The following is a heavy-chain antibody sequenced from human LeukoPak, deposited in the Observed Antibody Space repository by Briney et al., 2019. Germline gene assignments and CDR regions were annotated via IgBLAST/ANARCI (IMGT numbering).Heavy chain of an antibody. CDR3: ARYRGSSHSFDS. CDR2: ITLSSSTI. Sequence: GGSLRLSCAASGFTFNNYNMNWVRQAPGKGLEWVSYITLSSSTIYYADSVKGRFTISRDNAKNSLYLQMNSLRVEDTAVYYCARYRGSSHSFDSWGQGTLVTVSS. D-gene: IGHD6-6*01. CDR1: GFTFNNYN. V-gene: IGHV3-48*01. J-gene: IGHJ4*02.